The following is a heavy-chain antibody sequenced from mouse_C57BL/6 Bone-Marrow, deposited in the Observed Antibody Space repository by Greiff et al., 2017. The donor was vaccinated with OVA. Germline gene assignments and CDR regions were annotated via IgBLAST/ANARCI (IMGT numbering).Heavy chain of an antibody. Sequence: VQLKESVAELVRPGASVKLSCTASGFNIKNTYMHWVQQRPEQGLEWIGRIDPATGTTKYAPKFQGKATITADTSSNTAYLQLSSLTSEDTAIYYCARGDGYYHWYCDVWGTGTTVTVAS. J-gene: IGHJ1*03. CDR1: GFNIKNTY. D-gene: IGHD2-3*01. V-gene: IGHV14-3*01. CDR3: ARGDGYYHWYCDV. CDR2: IDPATGTT.